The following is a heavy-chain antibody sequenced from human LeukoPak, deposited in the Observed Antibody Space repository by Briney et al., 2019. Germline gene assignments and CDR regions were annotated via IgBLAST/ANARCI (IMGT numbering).Heavy chain of an antibody. D-gene: IGHD2-2*01. CDR3: ARDAPYIVVVPAAPRRGFDP. V-gene: IGHV1-18*01. CDR1: GYTFTSYG. J-gene: IGHJ5*02. Sequence: ASVKVSCKASGYTFTSYGISWVRQASGQGLEWMGWISAYNGNTNYAQKLHGRVTMTTDTSTSTAYMELRSLRSDDTAVYYCARDAPYIVVVPAAPRRGFDPWGQGTLVTVSS. CDR2: ISAYNGNT.